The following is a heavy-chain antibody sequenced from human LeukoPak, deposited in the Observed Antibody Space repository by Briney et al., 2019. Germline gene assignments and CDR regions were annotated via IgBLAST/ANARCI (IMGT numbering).Heavy chain of an antibody. V-gene: IGHV1-69*04. Sequence: SVKVSCKASGGTFSSYAISWVRQAPGQGLEWMGRIIPILGIANYAQKFQGRVTITADKSTSTAYMELSSLRSEDTAVYYCARGISGSYYNDYWGQGTLVTVSS. J-gene: IGHJ4*02. CDR2: IIPILGIA. CDR1: GGTFSSYA. D-gene: IGHD1-26*01. CDR3: ARGISGSYYNDY.